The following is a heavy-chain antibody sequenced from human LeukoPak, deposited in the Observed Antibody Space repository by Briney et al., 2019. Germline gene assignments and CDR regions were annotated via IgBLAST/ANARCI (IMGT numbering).Heavy chain of an antibody. J-gene: IGHJ4*02. CDR2: VNVANGNT. Sequence: ASVKVSCKASGYIFTSYAIHWVRQAPGQTIEWVGWVNVANGNTKYSQKFQGRVTITRDTSASTAYMELSSLRSEDTAVYYCARVIYPSPPQYDFWSGTFDYWGQGTLVTVSS. V-gene: IGHV1-3*01. D-gene: IGHD3-3*01. CDR1: GYIFTSYA. CDR3: ARVIYPSPPQYDFWSGTFDY.